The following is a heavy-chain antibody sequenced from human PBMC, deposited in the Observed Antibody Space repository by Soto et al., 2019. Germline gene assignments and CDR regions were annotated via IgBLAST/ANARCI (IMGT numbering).Heavy chain of an antibody. Sequence: EVQLVESGGDLVQPGGSLRLSCAASGFSVNSKYMSWVRQAPGRGLEWVSLIQSGGSTYYAGSVKGRFTISRDFSENTXXXXXXXXXVXDTAVYYCTRDDVHCNGVRCYGVPMDVWGKGTTVTVSA. V-gene: IGHV3-66*01. J-gene: IGHJ6*04. D-gene: IGHD2-15*01. CDR2: IQSGGST. CDR1: GFSVNSKY. CDR3: TRDDVHCNGVRCYGVPMDV.